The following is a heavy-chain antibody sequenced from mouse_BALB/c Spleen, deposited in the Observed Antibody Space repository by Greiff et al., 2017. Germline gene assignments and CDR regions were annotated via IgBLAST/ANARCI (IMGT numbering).Heavy chain of an antibody. Sequence: EVKLEESGGGLVQPGGSMKLSCVASGFTFSSYWMSWVRQSPEKGIEWVAEIRLKSDNYATHYAESVKGKFTISRDDSKSRLYLQMNSLRAEDTGIYYCTLGRGAMDYWGQGTSVTVSS. J-gene: IGHJ4*01. CDR3: TLGRGAMDY. D-gene: IGHD4-1*01. V-gene: IGHV6-6*02. CDR2: IRLKSDNYAT. CDR1: GFTFSSYW.